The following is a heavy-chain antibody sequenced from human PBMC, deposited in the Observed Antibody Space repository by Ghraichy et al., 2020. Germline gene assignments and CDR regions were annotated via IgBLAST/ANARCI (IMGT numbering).Heavy chain of an antibody. CDR3: AKDHWGNDYAFDI. CDR2: ISYDGSNK. J-gene: IGHJ3*02. CDR1: GFTFSSYG. D-gene: IGHD3-16*01. Sequence: GGSLRLSCAASGFTFSSYGMHWVRQAPGKGLEWVAVISYDGSNKYYADSVKGRFTISRDNSKNTLYLQMNSLRAEDTAVYYCAKDHWGNDYAFDIWGQGTMVTVSS. V-gene: IGHV3-30*18.